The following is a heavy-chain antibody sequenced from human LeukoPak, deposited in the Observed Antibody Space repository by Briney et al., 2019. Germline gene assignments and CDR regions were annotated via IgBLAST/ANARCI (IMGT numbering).Heavy chain of an antibody. CDR1: GFTVSSNY. Sequence: GGSLRLSCAASGFTVSSNYMSWVRQAPGKGVEWVSVIYSGGSTYYADSVKGRFTISRDNSKNTLYLQMNSLRAEDTAVYYCARVHVTTEHAFDIWGQGTMVTVSS. D-gene: IGHD4-17*01. J-gene: IGHJ3*02. CDR2: IYSGGST. CDR3: ARVHVTTEHAFDI. V-gene: IGHV3-66*01.